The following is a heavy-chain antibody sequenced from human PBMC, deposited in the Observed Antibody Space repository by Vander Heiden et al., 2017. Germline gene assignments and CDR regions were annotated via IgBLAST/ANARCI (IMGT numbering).Heavy chain of an antibody. CDR2: IKSKTDGGTP. CDR1: GFSFSNAW. V-gene: IGHV3-15*01. J-gene: IGHJ1*01. Sequence: EVQLVESGGGLVRPRGSLRLSCAASGFSFSNAWMSWVRQSPGKGLECVGRIKSKTDGGTPDYAAPVKGRFTISRDDSENTLYVQMNSLKTEDTAVYYCTAYYYNTGFQHWGQGTLVTVSS. D-gene: IGHD3-22*01. CDR3: TAYYYNTGFQH.